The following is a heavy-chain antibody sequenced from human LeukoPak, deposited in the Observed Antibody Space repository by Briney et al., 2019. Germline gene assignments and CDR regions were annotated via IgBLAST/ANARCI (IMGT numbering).Heavy chain of an antibody. CDR3: AKDGFGLWFGDVTDV. CDR2: ISAYNGNT. D-gene: IGHD3-10*01. J-gene: IGHJ6*04. V-gene: IGHV1-18*01. CDR1: GYTFTSYG. Sequence: ASVKVSCKASGYTFTSYGISWVRQAPGQGLEWMGWISAYNGNTNYAQKLQGRVTMTTDTSTSTAYMELRSLRSDDTAVYYCAKDGFGLWFGDVTDVWGKGTTVTVSS.